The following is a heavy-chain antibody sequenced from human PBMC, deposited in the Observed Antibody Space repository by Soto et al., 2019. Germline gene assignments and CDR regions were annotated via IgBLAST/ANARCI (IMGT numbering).Heavy chain of an antibody. Sequence: EVQLVESGGGLVKPGGSLRLSCAASGFTFSNAWMSWVRQAPGKGLEWVGRIKSKTDGGTTDYAAPVKGRFTISRDDSKNTLYLQMNSLKTEDTAGYYCTTKTPYCGGDCYFDYWGQGTLVTVSS. D-gene: IGHD2-21*01. V-gene: IGHV3-15*01. CDR3: TTKTPYCGGDCYFDY. CDR2: IKSKTDGGTT. CDR1: GFTFSNAW. J-gene: IGHJ4*02.